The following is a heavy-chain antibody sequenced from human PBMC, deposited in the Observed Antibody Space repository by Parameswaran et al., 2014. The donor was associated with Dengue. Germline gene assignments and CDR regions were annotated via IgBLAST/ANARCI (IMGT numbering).Heavy chain of an antibody. D-gene: IGHD2-15*01. Sequence: GLEWVAVISYDGSNKYYADSVKGRFTISRDNSKNTLYPQMNSLRAEDTAVYYCARGRVVAATGWGQGTLVTVSS. CDR2: ISYDGSNK. J-gene: IGHJ4*02. V-gene: IGHV3-30-3*01. CDR3: ARGRVVAATG.